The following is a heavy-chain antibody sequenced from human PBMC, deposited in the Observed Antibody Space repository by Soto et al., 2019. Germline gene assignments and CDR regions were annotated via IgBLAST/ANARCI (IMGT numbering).Heavy chain of an antibody. Sequence: EVQLLESGGGLIQPGGSLRLSCAASGFTFSSYAMSWARQAPGKGLEWVSGISASGGTANLADSVEGRCTISRDNSKSTLYLQMNSLRAEDTAVYYCAKLTYPSDSTGYYYERVSGWIDSWGQGTLVTVSS. D-gene: IGHD3-22*01. CDR3: AKLTYPSDSTGYYYERVSGWIDS. J-gene: IGHJ5*01. V-gene: IGHV3-23*01. CDR2: ISASGGTA. CDR1: GFTFSSYA.